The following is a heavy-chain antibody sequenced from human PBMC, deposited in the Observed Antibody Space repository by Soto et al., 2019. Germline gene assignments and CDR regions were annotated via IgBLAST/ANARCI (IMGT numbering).Heavy chain of an antibody. CDR2: ICYCGGT. Sequence: QVQLQESGPGLVKPSETPSLTCTVPGGSISSYYCIWIPQPPAQGLEWMGYICYCGGTNYNPSLKARVTISVDTSKSPFALKVSSGTAAATAVYYCASLERKIAAAGGNWNDPNGAIDYWGQGTPVTVS. CDR3: ASLERKIAAAGGNWNDPNGAIDY. V-gene: IGHV4-59*08. J-gene: IGHJ4*02. CDR1: GGSISSYY. D-gene: IGHD6-13*01.